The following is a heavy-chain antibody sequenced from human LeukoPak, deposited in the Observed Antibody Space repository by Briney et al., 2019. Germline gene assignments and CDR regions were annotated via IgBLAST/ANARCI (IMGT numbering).Heavy chain of an antibody. CDR2: IHSSGGS. CDR1: GASISNYY. D-gene: IGHD1-26*01. Sequence: SETLSLTCTVSGASISNYYWSWIRQTPEKGLEWMGHIHSSGGSSYYPSLKSRLTLSIDTSRNQLSLKLPSVTAADTAVYFCAGLGSYHDFWGQGALVTVSS. V-gene: IGHV4-4*09. CDR3: AGLGSYHDF. J-gene: IGHJ4*02.